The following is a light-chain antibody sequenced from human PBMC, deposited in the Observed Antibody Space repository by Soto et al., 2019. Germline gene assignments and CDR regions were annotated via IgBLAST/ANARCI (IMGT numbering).Light chain of an antibody. Sequence: AIQLTQSPSSLSASVGDRVTITCRASQGIGSSLAWYQQKPGKPPRVLIYSTSTLSNGVPSRFSGSGSGTDFSLTISSLQPEDFVTYFCQQVNTFPFTFGGGTKV. CDR3: QQVNTFPFT. CDR2: STS. V-gene: IGKV1-13*02. J-gene: IGKJ4*01. CDR1: QGIGSS.